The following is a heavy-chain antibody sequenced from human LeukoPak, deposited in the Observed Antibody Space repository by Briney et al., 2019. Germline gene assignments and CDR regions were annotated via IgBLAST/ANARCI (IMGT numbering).Heavy chain of an antibody. CDR3: ARARADKWFGESRFDP. CDR2: INHSGST. Sequence: SETLSLTCAVYGGSFSGYYWSWIRQPPGKGLEWIGEINHSGSTNYNPSLKGRVTLSVDTSKNQFSLKLSSVTAADTAVYFCARARADKWFGESRFDPWGQGTLVTVSS. D-gene: IGHD3-10*01. V-gene: IGHV4-34*01. CDR1: GGSFSGYY. J-gene: IGHJ5*02.